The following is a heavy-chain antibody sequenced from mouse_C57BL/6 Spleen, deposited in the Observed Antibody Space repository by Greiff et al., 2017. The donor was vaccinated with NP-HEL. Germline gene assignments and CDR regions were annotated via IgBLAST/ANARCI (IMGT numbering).Heavy chain of an antibody. CDR1: GYSITSGYD. D-gene: IGHD6-2*01. Sequence: EVQLQESGPGMVKPSQSLSLTCTVTGYSITSGYDWHWIRHFPGNKLEWMGYISYSGSTNYNPSLKSRISITHDTSKNHFFLKLNSVTTEDTATYYCARSPRRGGFAYWGQGTLVTVSA. CDR3: ARSPRRGGFAY. J-gene: IGHJ3*01. CDR2: ISYSGST. V-gene: IGHV3-1*01.